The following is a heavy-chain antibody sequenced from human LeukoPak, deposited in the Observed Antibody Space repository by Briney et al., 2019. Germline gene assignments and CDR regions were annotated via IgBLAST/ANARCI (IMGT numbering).Heavy chain of an antibody. CDR1: GFTFSSYG. V-gene: IGHV3-74*01. Sequence: PGGSLRLSCAASGFTFSSYGMHWVRQAPGKGLVWVSRISHDGIISYADSVKGRFTISRDNAKNTLILQMNSLRVEDTAVYYCARDWVYKIDYWGRGTLVTVSS. D-gene: IGHD5-24*01. CDR2: ISHDGII. CDR3: ARDWVYKIDY. J-gene: IGHJ4*02.